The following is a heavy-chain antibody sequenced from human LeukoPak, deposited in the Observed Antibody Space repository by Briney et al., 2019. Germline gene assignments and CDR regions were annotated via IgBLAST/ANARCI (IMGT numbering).Heavy chain of an antibody. CDR3: AKAPSGIAVAGYFDY. CDR2: ISWNSGSI. D-gene: IGHD6-19*01. CDR1: GFTFDDYA. V-gene: IGHV3-9*01. J-gene: IGHJ4*02. Sequence: GGSLRLSCAASGFTFDDYAMHWVRQAPGKGLEWVSGISWNSGSIGYADSVKGRFTISRDNAKNSPYLQMNSLRAEDTALYYCAKAPSGIAVAGYFDYWGQGTLVTVSS.